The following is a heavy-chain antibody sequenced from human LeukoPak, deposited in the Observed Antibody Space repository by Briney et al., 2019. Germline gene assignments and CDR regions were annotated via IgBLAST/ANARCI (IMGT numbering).Heavy chain of an antibody. CDR2: IYHSGST. D-gene: IGHD6-13*01. J-gene: IGHJ6*02. Sequence: PSQTLSLTCAVSGGSISSGGYSWSWIRQPPGKCLEWIGYIYHSGSTYYNPSLKSRVTISVDRSKNQFSLKLSSVTAADTAVYYCARDSVSSWTSERYGMDVWGQGTTVTVSS. CDR1: GGSISSGGYS. V-gene: IGHV4-30-2*01. CDR3: ARDSVSSWTSERYGMDV.